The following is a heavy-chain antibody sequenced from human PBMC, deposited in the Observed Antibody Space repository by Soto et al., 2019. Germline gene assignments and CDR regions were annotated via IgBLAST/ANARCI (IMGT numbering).Heavy chain of an antibody. CDR3: AKDLYGAGWYNYFDP. Sequence: QVQLVESGGGVVQPGRSLRLSCAASGFTFSTTGMHWVRQAPGKGLEWVAMISHDGGAKYYADSVKGRFTISRGTSNNTLYLQMNSLRPEDTAVYHCAKDLYGAGWYNYFDPWGQGTLVTVSS. D-gene: IGHD6-19*01. CDR2: ISHDGGAK. CDR1: GFTFSTTG. V-gene: IGHV3-30*18. J-gene: IGHJ5*02.